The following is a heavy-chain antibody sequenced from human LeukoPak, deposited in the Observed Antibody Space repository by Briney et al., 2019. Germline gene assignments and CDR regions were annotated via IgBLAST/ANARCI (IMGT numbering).Heavy chain of an antibody. V-gene: IGHV3-21*01. CDR2: ISSSSSYI. Sequence: PGGSLRLSCAASAFTFSSYSMNWVRQAPGKGLEWVSSISSSSSYIYYADSVKGRFTISRDNAKNSLYLQMNSLRAEDTAVYYCATARYSSSGSLDYWGQGTLVTVSS. CDR3: ATARYSSSGSLDY. CDR1: AFTFSSYS. J-gene: IGHJ4*02. D-gene: IGHD6-6*01.